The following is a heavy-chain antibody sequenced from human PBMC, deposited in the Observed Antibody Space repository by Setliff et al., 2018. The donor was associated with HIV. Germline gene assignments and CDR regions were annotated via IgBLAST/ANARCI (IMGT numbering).Heavy chain of an antibody. CDR3: AKDWKVWFGELSQDYYYGMDV. CDR1: GFTFSSYW. V-gene: IGHV3-30*02. Sequence: GGSLRLSCAASGFTFSSYWIIWVRQAPGKGLEWVAFIRYDGSNKYYADSVKGRFTISRDNSKNTLYLQMNSLRAEDTAVYYCAKDWKVWFGELSQDYYYGMDVWGQGTTVTVSS. CDR2: IRYDGSNK. J-gene: IGHJ6*02. D-gene: IGHD3-10*01.